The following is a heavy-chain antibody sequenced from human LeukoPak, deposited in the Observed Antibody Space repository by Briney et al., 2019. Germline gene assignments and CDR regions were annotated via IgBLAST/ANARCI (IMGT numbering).Heavy chain of an antibody. D-gene: IGHD1-1*01. CDR2: ISYDGSNK. V-gene: IGHV3-30-3*01. J-gene: IGHJ6*03. Sequence: GGSLRLSCAASGFTFSSYAMHWVRQAPGKGLEWVAVISYDGSNKYYADSVKGRFTISRDNSKNTLYLQMNSLRAEDTAVYYCARDGNWYNYYMDVWGKGTTVTVSS. CDR3: ARDGNWYNYYMDV. CDR1: GFTFSSYA.